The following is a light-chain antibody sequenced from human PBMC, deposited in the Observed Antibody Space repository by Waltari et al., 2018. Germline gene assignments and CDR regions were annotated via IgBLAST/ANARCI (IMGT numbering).Light chain of an antibody. CDR3: LSVDNSGSYV. CDR2: NDR. V-gene: IGLV3-16*01. Sequence: SYKLTQPPSVSVSLGQMARIPCSGEASPMKHAYWYQQKQGQVPVLLIYNDRERPSGIPERFSGSSSGTVATLTITGVQAEDEADYYCLSVDNSGSYVFGSGTTVIVL. CDR1: ASPMKH. J-gene: IGLJ1*01.